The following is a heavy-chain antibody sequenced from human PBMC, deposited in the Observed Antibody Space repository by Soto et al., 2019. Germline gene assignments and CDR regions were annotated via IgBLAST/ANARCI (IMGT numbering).Heavy chain of an antibody. D-gene: IGHD6-13*01. CDR1: GGSISSSNYY. CDR2: IFYSGST. CDR3: ARHVGQQLRYDYDGMDV. V-gene: IGHV4-39*01. J-gene: IGHJ6*02. Sequence: SETLSLTCTVSGGSISSSNYYWGWIRQPPGKGMEWIGNIFYSGSTYYHPSLKSRVTISVDTSNNQFSLKLSSVTAADAAIYYCARHVGQQLRYDYDGMDVWGQGATFTVSS.